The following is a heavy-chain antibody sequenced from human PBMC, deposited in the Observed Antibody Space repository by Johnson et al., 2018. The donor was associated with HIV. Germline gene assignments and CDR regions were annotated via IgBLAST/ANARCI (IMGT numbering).Heavy chain of an antibody. CDR2: ISYDGSNK. Sequence: QEQLVESGGGVVQPGGSLRLSCAASGFTFSSYGMHWVRQAPGKGLEWVAVISYDGSNKYYADSVKGRFPLSRDNSKNTLYLQMNSLRAEDTAVYYCARAPNYYYDTSGYGGAFDIWGQGTMVTVSS. CDR3: ARAPNYYYDTSGYGGAFDI. D-gene: IGHD3-22*01. CDR1: GFTFSSYG. V-gene: IGHV3-30*19. J-gene: IGHJ3*02.